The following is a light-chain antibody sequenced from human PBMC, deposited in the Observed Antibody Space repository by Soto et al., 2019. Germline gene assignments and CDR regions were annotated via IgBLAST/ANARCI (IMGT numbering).Light chain of an antibody. Sequence: EIVLAQSQGTLCLSRVAGTRLXRRPSQSVSSSYLAWYQQKPGQAPRLLIYGASSRATGIPDRFSGSGSGTEFTLTISSLQSEDFAVYYCHQYDNWPKTFGQGTRLEIK. V-gene: IGKV3-20*01. CDR3: HQYDNWPKT. CDR1: QSVSSSY. J-gene: IGKJ5*01. CDR2: GAS.